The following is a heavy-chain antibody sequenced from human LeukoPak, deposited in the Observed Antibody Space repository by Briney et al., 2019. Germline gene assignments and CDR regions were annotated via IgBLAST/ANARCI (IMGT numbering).Heavy chain of an antibody. J-gene: IGHJ4*02. CDR3: ARVSISRKQLLDY. CDR2: MNPNSGNT. V-gene: IGHV1-8*01. D-gene: IGHD1-1*01. CDR1: GYTFISYD. Sequence: ASVKVSCKASGYTFISYDINWVRQATGQGLEWMGWMNPNSGNTGYAQKFQGRVTMTRNTSISTAYMELSSLRSEDTAVYYCARVSISRKQLLDYWGQGTLVTVSS.